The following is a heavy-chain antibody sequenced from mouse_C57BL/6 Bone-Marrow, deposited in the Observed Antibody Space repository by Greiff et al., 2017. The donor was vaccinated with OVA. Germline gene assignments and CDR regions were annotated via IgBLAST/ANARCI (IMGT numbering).Heavy chain of an antibody. V-gene: IGHV1-69*01. J-gene: IGHJ4*01. D-gene: IGHD1-1*01. CDR2: IDPSDSYT. CDR1: GYTFTSYW. CDR3: ARYYYTRAMDY. Sequence: QVQLQQPGAELVMPGASVKLSCKASGYTFTSYWMHWVKQRPGQGLEWIGEIDPSDSYTNYNQKFKGKSTLTVDKSSSTAYMQLSSLTSEDSAVYYCARYYYTRAMDYWGQGTSVTVSS.